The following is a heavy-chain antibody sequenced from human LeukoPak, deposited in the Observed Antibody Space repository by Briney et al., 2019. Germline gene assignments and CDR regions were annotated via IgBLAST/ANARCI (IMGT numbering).Heavy chain of an antibody. V-gene: IGHV3-53*01. CDR2: IFDGGAT. Sequence: GGSLRLSCAASGFTFSRYAMHWVRQAPGKGLEWVSVIFDGGATYYADSVKGRFSISRDNSANTLHLQMTSLRAEDTAVYYCARAPPYYYDSRGYHYERGNYYYGMDVWGQGTTVIVSS. CDR3: ARAPPYYYDSRGYHYERGNYYYGMDV. CDR1: GFTFSRYA. J-gene: IGHJ6*02. D-gene: IGHD3-22*01.